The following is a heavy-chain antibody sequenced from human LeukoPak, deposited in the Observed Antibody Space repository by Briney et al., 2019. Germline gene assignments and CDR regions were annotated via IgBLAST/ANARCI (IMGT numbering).Heavy chain of an antibody. Sequence: PGGSLRLSCAASGFPRSSYSINWVRQAPGKGLEWVSYISSSGSAIYYVDSVKGRFTVSRDNAKNSLFLQMNSPRAEDTAVYYCVRVKGSHFDYWGQGALVTVSS. CDR2: ISSSGSAI. D-gene: IGHD2-15*01. V-gene: IGHV3-48*01. CDR1: GFPRSSYS. CDR3: VRVKGSHFDY. J-gene: IGHJ4*02.